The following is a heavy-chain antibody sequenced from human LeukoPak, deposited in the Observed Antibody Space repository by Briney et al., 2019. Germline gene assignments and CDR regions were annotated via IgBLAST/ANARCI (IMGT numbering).Heavy chain of an antibody. V-gene: IGHV3-9*01. CDR3: AKDINYETSQGMDV. Sequence: PGRSLRLSCAASGFTFDDYAMQWVRQAPGKGLEWVSGISWNSGSIGYADSVKGRFTISRDNAKNSLYLQMNSLRAEDTALYYCAKDINYETSQGMDVWGQGTTVTVSS. CDR1: GFTFDDYA. CDR2: ISWNSGSI. J-gene: IGHJ6*02. D-gene: IGHD3-16*01.